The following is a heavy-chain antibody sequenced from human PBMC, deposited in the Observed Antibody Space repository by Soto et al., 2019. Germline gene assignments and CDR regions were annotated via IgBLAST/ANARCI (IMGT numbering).Heavy chain of an antibody. D-gene: IGHD5-18*01. CDR3: AANRGVRLGYYYYYYYLDG. J-gene: IGHJ6*03. Sequence: SETLSLTCTVSGGSISSYYWSWIRQPPGKGLEWIGYIYYSGSTNYNPSLKSRVTISVDTSKNQFSLKLSSVTAADTAVYYCAANRGVRLGYYYYYYYLDGWGKGTTVTVSS. CDR1: GGSISSYY. CDR2: IYYSGST. V-gene: IGHV4-59*01.